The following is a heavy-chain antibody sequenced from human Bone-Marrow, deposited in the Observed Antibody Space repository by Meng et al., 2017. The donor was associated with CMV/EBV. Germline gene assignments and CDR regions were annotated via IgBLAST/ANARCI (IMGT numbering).Heavy chain of an antibody. J-gene: IGHJ4*02. V-gene: IGHV3-66*02. CDR2: IYSGGST. CDR3: ARAGYSSGWLDY. Sequence: GESLKISCKGSGYSFTSYWIGWVRQAPGKGLEWVSVIYSGGSTYYADSVKGRFTISRDNSKNTLYLQMNSLRAEDTAVYYCARAGYSSGWLDYWGQGTLVTVSS. CDR1: GYSFTSYW. D-gene: IGHD6-19*01.